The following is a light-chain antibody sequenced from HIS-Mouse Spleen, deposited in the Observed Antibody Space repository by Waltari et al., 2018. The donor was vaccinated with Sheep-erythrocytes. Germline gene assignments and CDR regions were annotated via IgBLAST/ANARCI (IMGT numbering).Light chain of an antibody. CDR2: DVS. CDR1: SSDVGGYNY. CDR3: CSYAGSYNHV. J-gene: IGLJ1*01. Sequence: QSALTQPRSVSGSPGQSVTISCTGTSSDVGGYNYVSWYQQHPGKAPKLMLYDVSKRPSGGPDRFSGSKSGNTASLTSSGLQAEDEADYYCCSYAGSYNHVFGTGTKVTVL. V-gene: IGLV2-11*01.